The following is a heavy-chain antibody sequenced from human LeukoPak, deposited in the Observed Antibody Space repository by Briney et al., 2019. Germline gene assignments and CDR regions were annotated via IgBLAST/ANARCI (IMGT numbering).Heavy chain of an antibody. V-gene: IGHV3-49*04. CDR1: RFTFGDYA. CDR3: TRGRGYSGYDLDYFDY. J-gene: IGHJ4*02. D-gene: IGHD5-12*01. Sequence: GGSLRLSCTASRFTFGDYAMSWVRQAPGKGLEWVGFIRSKAYGGTTEYAASVKGRFTISRDDSKSIAYLQMNSLKTEDTAVYYCTRGRGYSGYDLDYFDYWGQGTLVTVSS. CDR2: IRSKAYGGTT.